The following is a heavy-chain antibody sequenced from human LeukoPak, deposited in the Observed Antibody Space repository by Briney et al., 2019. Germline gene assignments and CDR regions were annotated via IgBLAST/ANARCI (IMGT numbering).Heavy chain of an antibody. V-gene: IGHV1-2*02. CDR1: GYTFTGYY. Sequence: ASVKVSCKASGYTFTGYYMHWVRQAPGQGLEWMGWINPNSGGTDYAQKFQGRVTMTRDTSISTAYMELSRLRSDDTAVYYCARDGQGDYYGMDVWGQGTTVTVSS. CDR2: INPNSGGT. CDR3: ARDGQGDYYGMDV. J-gene: IGHJ6*02.